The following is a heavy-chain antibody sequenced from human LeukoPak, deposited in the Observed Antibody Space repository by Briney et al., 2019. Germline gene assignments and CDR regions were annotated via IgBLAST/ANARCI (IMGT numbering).Heavy chain of an antibody. D-gene: IGHD6-13*01. CDR3: AKKGGKAAAVVDWFDP. CDR2: IIGSGGST. V-gene: IGHV3-23*01. J-gene: IGHJ5*02. CDR1: GFTFSSYA. Sequence: GGSLRLSCAASGFTFSSYAMSWVRQAPGKGLEWVSAIIGSGGSTYYADSVKGRFTISRDNSKNTLYLQMNSLRAEDTAVYYCAKKGGKAAAVVDWFDPWGQGTLVTVSS.